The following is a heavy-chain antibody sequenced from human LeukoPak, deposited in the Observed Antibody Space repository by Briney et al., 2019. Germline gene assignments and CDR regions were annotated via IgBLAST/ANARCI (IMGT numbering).Heavy chain of an antibody. CDR1: GYTFISYD. J-gene: IGHJ6*02. Sequence: ASVKVSCKASGYTFISYDINWVRQATGQGLEWMGWMNPNSGNTGYAQKFQGRVTMTRNTSISTAYMELSSLRSEDTAVYYCASFSLGYCSGGSCYSIYYYYGMDVWGQGTTVTVSS. D-gene: IGHD2-15*01. CDR2: MNPNSGNT. V-gene: IGHV1-8*02. CDR3: ASFSLGYCSGGSCYSIYYYYGMDV.